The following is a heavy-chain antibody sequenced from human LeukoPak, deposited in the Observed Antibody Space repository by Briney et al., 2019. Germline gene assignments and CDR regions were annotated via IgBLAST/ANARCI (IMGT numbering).Heavy chain of an antibody. D-gene: IGHD3-10*01. CDR1: GFTFSIYA. CDR2: ISGTSSYM. Sequence: KTGGSLRLSCSGSGFTFSIYAMNWVRQAPGKGLEWVSGISGTSSYMYYGDSVKGRFTVSRDNAKNSLYLQMESLRVEDTAVYYCARDLHYYGSGPWGQGTLVTVSS. CDR3: ARDLHYYGSGP. V-gene: IGHV3-21*01. J-gene: IGHJ5*02.